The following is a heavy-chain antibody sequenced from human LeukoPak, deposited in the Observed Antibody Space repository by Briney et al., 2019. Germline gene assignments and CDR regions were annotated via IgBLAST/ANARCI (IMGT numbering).Heavy chain of an antibody. CDR2: ISAYNGNT. J-gene: IGHJ4*02. D-gene: IGHD6-19*01. CDR1: GYTFTSYG. CDR3: ARDMGIAVAGVLWY. Sequence: GAAVKVSLKGSGYTFTSYGISWVRQAPGQGLEGVGWISAYNGNTNYAQKRQGRVTMITHTSTSTAYMELRSLKSDDTGVYYCARDMGIAVAGVLWYWGRETLVTVSS. V-gene: IGHV1-18*04.